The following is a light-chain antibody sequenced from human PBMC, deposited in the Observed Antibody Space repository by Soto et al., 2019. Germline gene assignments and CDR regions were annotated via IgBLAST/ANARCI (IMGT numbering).Light chain of an antibody. CDR2: DAS. J-gene: IGKJ4*01. Sequence: EIVLTQSPATLSLSPGERATLSCRASQSVSTHLGWYQQIRGQAPRLLIYDASKRATGIPARFSGSGSGTDFTLTINSLEPEDSAVYYCLQRTMWPLTFGGGTKVEIK. V-gene: IGKV3-11*01. CDR3: LQRTMWPLT. CDR1: QSVSTH.